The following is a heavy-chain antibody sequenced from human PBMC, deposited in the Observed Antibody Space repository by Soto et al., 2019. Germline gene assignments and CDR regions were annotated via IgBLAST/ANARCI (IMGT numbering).Heavy chain of an antibody. CDR2: ISSDGHHQ. CDR3: SRGTYCPQSSGLHADY. J-gene: IGHJ4*02. CDR1: GFSFNDYA. V-gene: IGHV3-30*03. Sequence: PXGSLILSCSTSGFSFNDYAMYWVRQAPGRGLEWVAIISSDGHHQFYLDNLRGRFTVSRDNSKNTLYLQMNSLRPEDTAVYYCSRGTYCPQSSGLHADYWGPGTVVTVSS. D-gene: IGHD3-22*01.